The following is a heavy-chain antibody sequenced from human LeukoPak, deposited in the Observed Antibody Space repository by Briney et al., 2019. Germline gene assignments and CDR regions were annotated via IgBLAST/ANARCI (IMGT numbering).Heavy chain of an antibody. Sequence: PGGSLRLSCAASGFTVSSNYMSWVRQAPGKGLEWVSAISGSGGSTYYADSVKGRFTISRDNSKNTLYLQMNSLRAEDTAVYYCAKDLLDYDFWSGYYYYMDVWGKGTTVTVSS. J-gene: IGHJ6*03. CDR1: GFTVSSNY. V-gene: IGHV3-23*01. D-gene: IGHD3-3*01. CDR3: AKDLLDYDFWSGYYYYMDV. CDR2: ISGSGGST.